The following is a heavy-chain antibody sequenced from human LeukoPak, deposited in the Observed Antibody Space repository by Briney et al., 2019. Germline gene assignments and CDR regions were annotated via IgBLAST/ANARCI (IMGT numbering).Heavy chain of an antibody. Sequence: PSQTLSLTCTVYGGSVSSGSYYWSWIRQPPGKGLEWIGYIYYSGSTNYNPFLKSRVTISVDTSKNQFSLKLSSVTAADTAVYYCAGVAARLDYWGQGTLVTVSS. J-gene: IGHJ4*02. V-gene: IGHV4-61*01. D-gene: IGHD2-15*01. CDR3: AGVAARLDY. CDR1: GGSVSSGSYY. CDR2: IYYSGST.